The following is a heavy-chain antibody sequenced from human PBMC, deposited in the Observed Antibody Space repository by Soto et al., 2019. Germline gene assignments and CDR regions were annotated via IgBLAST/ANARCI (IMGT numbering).Heavy chain of an antibody. J-gene: IGHJ6*02. CDR2: IDPSDSYP. CDR1: GYSFTSYW. CDR3: ARHSGCSGGSCYSVYYFGMDV. D-gene: IGHD2-15*01. Sequence: GESLKISCKGSGYSFTSYWISWVRQMPGKGLEWMGRIDPSDSYPNYSPSFQGHVTISADKSVSTAYLQWSSLKASDTAIYYCARHSGCSGGSCYSVYYFGMDVWGQGTTVTVSS. V-gene: IGHV5-10-1*01.